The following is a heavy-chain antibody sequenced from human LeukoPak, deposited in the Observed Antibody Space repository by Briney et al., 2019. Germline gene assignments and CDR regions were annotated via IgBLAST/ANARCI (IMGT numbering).Heavy chain of an antibody. CDR1: GFTFSDYY. D-gene: IGHD3-22*01. J-gene: IGHJ4*02. V-gene: IGHV3-11*05. CDR3: AKADSYDSSGYYLNYFDY. CDR2: ISSRSSYT. Sequence: GGSLSLSCAASGFTFSDYYMSWIRQAPGRGLEWVSYISSRSSYTNYADSVKGRFTISRDNAKNSLYLQMNSLRAEDTAVYYCAKADSYDSSGYYLNYFDYWGQGTLVTVSS.